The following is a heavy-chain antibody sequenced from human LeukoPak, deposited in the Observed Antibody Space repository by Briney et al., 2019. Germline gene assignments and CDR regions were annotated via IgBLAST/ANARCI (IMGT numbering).Heavy chain of an antibody. V-gene: IGHV3-7*05. D-gene: IGHD5-12*01. CDR3: ARGSGYDYAGFDY. Sequence: GGSLRLSCGASGFIFSGCWMTWVRQAPGKGLEWVANIKHDGSEKYYVDSVKGRFTISRDNAKNSLYLQMNSLRAGDTAVYYCARGSGYDYAGFDYWGQGTLVAVSS. CDR2: IKHDGSEK. J-gene: IGHJ4*02. CDR1: GFIFSGCW.